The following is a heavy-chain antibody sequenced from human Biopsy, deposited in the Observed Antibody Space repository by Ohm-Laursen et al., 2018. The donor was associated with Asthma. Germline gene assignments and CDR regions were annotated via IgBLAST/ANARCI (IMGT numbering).Heavy chain of an antibody. CDR3: ARAVDYSHYYGIDV. J-gene: IGHJ6*02. D-gene: IGHD3-10*01. V-gene: IGHV1-18*01. Sequence: SVKASCKSSSYTFNSAGITWVRQAPGQGLEWMGWISVYNGNTKVAQKLQDRVTMITDTSTSTAYMELRSLRSDDTAVYFCARAVDYSHYYGIDVWGQGTTVTVS. CDR1: SYTFNSAG. CDR2: ISVYNGNT.